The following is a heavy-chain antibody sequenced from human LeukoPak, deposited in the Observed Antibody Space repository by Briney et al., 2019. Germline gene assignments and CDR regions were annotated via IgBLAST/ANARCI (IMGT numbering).Heavy chain of an antibody. CDR1: GGSISSYY. D-gene: IGHD2-15*01. CDR3: ARDPPDCSGGSCYPQGWFDP. V-gene: IGHV4-59*01. CDR2: IYYSGNT. Sequence: SETLSLTCTVSGGSISSYYWSWIRQPPGKGLEWIGNIYYSGNTNYNPSLKSRVTISVDTSKKQFSLKLNSVTAADTAVYYCARDPPDCSGGSCYPQGWFDPWGQGTLVTVSS. J-gene: IGHJ5*02.